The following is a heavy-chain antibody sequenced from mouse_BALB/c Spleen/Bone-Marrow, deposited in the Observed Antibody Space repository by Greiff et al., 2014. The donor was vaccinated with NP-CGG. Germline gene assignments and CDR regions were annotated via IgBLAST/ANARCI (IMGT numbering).Heavy chain of an antibody. V-gene: IGHV1-9*01. CDR3: ASGDYFDY. CDR1: GYTFSNYW. J-gene: IGHJ2*01. CDR2: ILPGSGSI. Sequence: VQLQQSGAELMKPGASVKISCKATGYTFSNYWMEWVKQRPGHGLEWIGEILPGSGSINYNEKFTGKATFTADTSSNTAYLQLSSLTSADSAVYYCASGDYFDYWGQGTTLTVSS.